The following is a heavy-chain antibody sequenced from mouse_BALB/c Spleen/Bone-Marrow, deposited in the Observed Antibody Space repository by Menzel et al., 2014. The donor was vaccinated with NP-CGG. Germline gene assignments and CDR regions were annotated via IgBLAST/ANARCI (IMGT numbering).Heavy chain of an antibody. CDR3: ATYYRYDRRFAY. D-gene: IGHD2-14*01. J-gene: IGHJ3*01. V-gene: IGHV14-3*02. CDR1: GFNIKDTY. CDR2: IDPANGNT. Sequence: EVQLQQSGAELVKPGASVKLSCTASGFNIKDTYMHWVKQRPEQGLEWIGRIDPANGNTKYDPKFQGKATITADTSSNTAYLQLSSVTSEDTAVYYCATYYRYDRRFAYWGQGTLVTVSA.